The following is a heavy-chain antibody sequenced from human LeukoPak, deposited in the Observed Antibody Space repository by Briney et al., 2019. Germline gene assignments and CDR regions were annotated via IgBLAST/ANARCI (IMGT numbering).Heavy chain of an antibody. D-gene: IGHD6-19*01. V-gene: IGHV3-23*01. Sequence: GGSLRLSCAASGFTFSTYAMSWVRQAPGKELEWVSAISGSGGSTHYADSVKGRFTISRDNSRNTLYLQMNSLRAEDTAVYYCAKGGPGGRVAGTVDLWGRGTLVTVSS. CDR2: ISGSGGST. CDR1: GFTFSTYA. J-gene: IGHJ2*01. CDR3: AKGGPGGRVAGTVDL.